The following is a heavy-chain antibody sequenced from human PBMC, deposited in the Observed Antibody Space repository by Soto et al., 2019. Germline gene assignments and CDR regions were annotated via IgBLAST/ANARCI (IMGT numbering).Heavy chain of an antibody. CDR1: GASIDNHS. D-gene: IGHD1-26*01. Sequence: PSETLSLTCTVSGASIDNHSWTWVRQSPGKGLEWIGYVYYTGKTNYNPSLMSRVTISIDMSKTQYSLRLSSVTAADTAVYYCARTVWELHAFDIWGQGTLVTVSS. V-gene: IGHV4-59*11. J-gene: IGHJ3*02. CDR3: ARTVWELHAFDI. CDR2: VYYTGKT.